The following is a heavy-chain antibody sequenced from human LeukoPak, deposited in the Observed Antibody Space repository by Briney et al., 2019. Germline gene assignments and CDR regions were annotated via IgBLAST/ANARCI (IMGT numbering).Heavy chain of an antibody. CDR3: AKHYYGSGSYYNKPFDY. CDR1: GFTFSSYA. J-gene: IGHJ4*02. Sequence: PGGSLRLSCAASGFTFSSYAMSWVRQAPGKGLEWVSAISGSGGSTYYADSVKGRFTISRDNSKNTLYLQMNSLRAEDTAVYYCAKHYYGSGSYYNKPFDYWGQGTLVTVSS. V-gene: IGHV3-23*01. D-gene: IGHD3-10*01. CDR2: ISGSGGST.